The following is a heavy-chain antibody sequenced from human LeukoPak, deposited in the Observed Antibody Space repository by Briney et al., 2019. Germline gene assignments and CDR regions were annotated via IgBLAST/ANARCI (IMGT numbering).Heavy chain of an antibody. Sequence: SETLFLTCTVSGGSISSYYWSCIRQPAGKGLEWIGRIYTSGSTNYNPSLKGRVTMSVDTSKNQFSLKLSSVTAADTAVYYCARDLVVVVPAAIEALDYYYYMDVRGKGTTVTISS. D-gene: IGHD2-2*01. CDR2: IYTSGST. J-gene: IGHJ6*03. CDR1: GGSISSYY. V-gene: IGHV4-4*07. CDR3: ARDLVVVVPAAIEALDYYYYMDV.